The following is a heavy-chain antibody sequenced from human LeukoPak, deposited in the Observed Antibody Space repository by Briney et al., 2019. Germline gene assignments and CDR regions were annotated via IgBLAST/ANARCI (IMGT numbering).Heavy chain of an antibody. V-gene: IGHV3-74*01. CDR3: ARDLRGNDDY. CDR2: INPDGSET. J-gene: IGHJ4*02. CDR1: GFTFSTYW. D-gene: IGHD4-23*01. Sequence: GGSLRLSCAASGFTFSTYWVHWVRQAPGRGLVWVSRINPDGSETDYADPVKGRFTVSRDNAKNTLYLQMNSLRAEDTAVYFCARDLRGNDDYWGQGTLVTVSS.